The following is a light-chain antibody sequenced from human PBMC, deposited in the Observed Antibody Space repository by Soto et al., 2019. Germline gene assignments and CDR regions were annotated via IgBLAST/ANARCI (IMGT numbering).Light chain of an antibody. V-gene: IGKV1-39*01. CDR2: GAS. J-gene: IGKJ1*01. CDR3: QLCYRNPRS. Sequence: IPITQSPSSPPAAVVHKDTTTCRASQSVGTCVDWYQQKPGRAPKLLIYGASSLESGVPSRFSGSGSGTDFTLTISALQPEDFATYYCQLCYRNPRSFGLGTKVDIK. CDR1: QSVGTC.